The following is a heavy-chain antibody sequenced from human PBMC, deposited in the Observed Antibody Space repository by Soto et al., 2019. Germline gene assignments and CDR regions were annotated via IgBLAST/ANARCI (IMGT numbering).Heavy chain of an antibody. Sequence: PGGSLRLSCAASGFTFSSYAMHWVRQTPGKGLEWVALISYDGSDKYYADSVKGRFTISRDKSKNTLYLQMNSLRDEDTSVYYCAKEYSLAVVVQAYWGQGVLVTVPS. CDR1: GFTFSSYA. CDR2: ISYDGSDK. J-gene: IGHJ4*02. V-gene: IGHV3-30-3*01. D-gene: IGHD3-22*01. CDR3: AKEYSLAVVVQAY.